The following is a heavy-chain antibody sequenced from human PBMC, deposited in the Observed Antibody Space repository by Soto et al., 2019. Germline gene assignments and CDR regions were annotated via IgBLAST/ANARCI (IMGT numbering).Heavy chain of an antibody. D-gene: IGHD7-27*01. CDR3: ARVVTTPHHLTGDYYYCMDV. J-gene: IGHJ6*02. CDR1: GDSVSSNSAA. CDR2: TYYRSKWYN. Sequence: SQTLSLTCAISGDSVSSNSAAWNWIRQSPSRGLEWLGRTYYRSKWYNDYAVSVKSRITINPDTSKNQFSLQLNSVTPEDTAVYYCARVVTTPHHLTGDYYYCMDVWGQGTTVTVSS. V-gene: IGHV6-1*01.